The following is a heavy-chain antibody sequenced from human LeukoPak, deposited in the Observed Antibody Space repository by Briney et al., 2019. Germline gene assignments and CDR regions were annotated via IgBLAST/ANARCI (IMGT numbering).Heavy chain of an antibody. CDR1: GFTFGSFG. V-gene: IGHV3-30*03. J-gene: IGHJ4*02. CDR3: ARGAPDYFDY. CDR2: ISYDGSNK. D-gene: IGHD1-26*01. Sequence: PGGSLRLSCAASGFTFGSFGMHWVRQAPGKGLEWVAVISYDGSNKYYADSVKGRFTISRDNSKNTLYLQMNSLRAEDTAVYYCARGAPDYFDYWGQGTLVTVSS.